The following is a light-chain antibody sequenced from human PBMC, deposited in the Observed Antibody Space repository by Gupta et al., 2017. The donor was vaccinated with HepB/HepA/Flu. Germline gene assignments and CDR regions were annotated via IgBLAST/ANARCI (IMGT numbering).Light chain of an antibody. CDR2: DVS. CDR3: SSYTSSSTLGV. Sequence: QSALTQPASVSGSPGQSITISCTGTSSDVGGYNYVSWYQQHPGKAPKLMIYDVSNRPSGVSNRFSGSKAGNKAYLNISGLQAEDEADYYGSSYTSSSTLGVFGTGTKVTVL. V-gene: IGLV2-14*01. CDR1: SSDVGGYNY. J-gene: IGLJ1*01.